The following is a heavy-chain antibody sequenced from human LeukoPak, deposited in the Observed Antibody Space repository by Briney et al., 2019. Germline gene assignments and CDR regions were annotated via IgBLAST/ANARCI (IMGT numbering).Heavy chain of an antibody. CDR1: GFTFSTSW. V-gene: IGHV3-7*04. CDR2: IKQDGSEK. J-gene: IGHJ3*02. CDR3: ARDGLGAFDI. Sequence: PGGSLRLSCAASGFTFSTSWMSWVRQAPGKGLEWVANIKQDGSEKYYVDSVKGRFTISRDNAKNSLYLQMNSLRAEDTAVYYCARDGLGAFDIWGQGTMVTVSS.